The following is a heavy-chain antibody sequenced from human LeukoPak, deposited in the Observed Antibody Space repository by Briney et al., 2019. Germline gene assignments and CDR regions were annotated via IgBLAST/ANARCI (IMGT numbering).Heavy chain of an antibody. CDR2: ISWDGGST. Sequence: GGSLRLSCAASGFTFNDYPMHWVRRAPGKGLEWVSLISWDGGSTYYADSVKGRFTISRDNSKNSLYLQMNSLRTEDTALYYCAKDILWFGADYMDVWGKGTTVTVSS. J-gene: IGHJ6*03. CDR1: GFTFNDYP. CDR3: AKDILWFGADYMDV. V-gene: IGHV3-43*01. D-gene: IGHD3-10*01.